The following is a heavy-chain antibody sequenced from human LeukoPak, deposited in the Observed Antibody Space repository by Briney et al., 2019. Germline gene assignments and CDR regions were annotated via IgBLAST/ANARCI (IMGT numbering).Heavy chain of an antibody. D-gene: IGHD1-26*01. CDR3: TNLNAERPDY. CDR1: RFTFNTYT. J-gene: IGHJ4*02. Sequence: GGSLRLSCEGSRFTFNTYTMNWVRQAPGKGLEWASAINDSGDRTYYADSVKGRFTISRDNSKNTLYLQMNSLRAEDTAVYYCTNLNAERPDYWGQGTLVTVSS. V-gene: IGHV3-23*01. CDR2: INDSGDRT.